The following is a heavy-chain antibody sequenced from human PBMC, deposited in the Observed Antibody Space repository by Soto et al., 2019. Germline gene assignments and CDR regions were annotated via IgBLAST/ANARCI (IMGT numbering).Heavy chain of an antibody. CDR1: GFTFSSYW. V-gene: IGHV3-7*01. Sequence: RGSLRLSCAASGFTFSSYWMSWVRQAPGKGLEWVANIKQDGSEKYYVDSVKGRFTISRDNAKNSLYLQMNSLRAEDTAVYYCARVKGTMGYCTNGVCRADYWGQGTLVTVSS. CDR3: ARVKGTMGYCTNGVCRADY. J-gene: IGHJ4*02. CDR2: IKQDGSEK. D-gene: IGHD2-8*01.